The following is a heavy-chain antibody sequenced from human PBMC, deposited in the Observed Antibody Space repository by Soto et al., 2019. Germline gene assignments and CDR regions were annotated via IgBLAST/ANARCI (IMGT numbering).Heavy chain of an antibody. CDR3: ARGSDPYYYYGMDV. CDR1: GGTFSSYA. Sequence: ASVKVSCKASGGTFSSYAISWVRQAPGQGLEWMGGIIPIFGTANYAQKFQGRVTITADKSTSTAYMELSSLRSEDTAVYYCARGSDPYYYYGMDVWGQGTTVTVSS. J-gene: IGHJ6*02. V-gene: IGHV1-69*06. D-gene: IGHD2-15*01. CDR2: IIPIFGTA.